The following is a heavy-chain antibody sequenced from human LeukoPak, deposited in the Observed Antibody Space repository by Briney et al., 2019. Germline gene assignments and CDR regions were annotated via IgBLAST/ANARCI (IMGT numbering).Heavy chain of an antibody. V-gene: IGHV3-30*18. CDR3: AKLGFDSSGSHSLVDY. J-gene: IGHJ4*02. Sequence: GGSLRLSCAASGFTFSSYGMHWVRHPPGKGLEWVGFVSYDGSKKFYADFVKGRFSISRDNSKNTLYVQMNSLGAEDTALYYCAKLGFDSSGSHSLVDYWGQGTPVTVSS. D-gene: IGHD3-22*01. CDR2: VSYDGSKK. CDR1: GFTFSSYG.